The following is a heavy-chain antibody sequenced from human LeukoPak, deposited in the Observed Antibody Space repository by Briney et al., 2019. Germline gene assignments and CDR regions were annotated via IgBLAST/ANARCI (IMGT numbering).Heavy chain of an antibody. V-gene: IGHV3-23*01. J-gene: IGHJ4*02. CDR1: GFIFNTHV. CDR2: LSGSGSST. D-gene: IGHD4/OR15-4a*01. Sequence: GGSLRLSCVASGFIFNTHVMSWVRQAPGNGMEWVSGLSGSGSSTDYADSVKGRFTVSRDNSKNTLFLQMNSLRAEDTAIYYCAKERDYGPADYWGQGTLVTVSS. CDR3: AKERDYGPADY.